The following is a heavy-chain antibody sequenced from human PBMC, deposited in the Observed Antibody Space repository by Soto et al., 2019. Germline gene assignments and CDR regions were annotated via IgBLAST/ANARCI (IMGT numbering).Heavy chain of an antibody. D-gene: IGHD3-3*01. CDR2: ISYNGNKK. CDR3: AREQFEDGLGHYDP. J-gene: IGHJ5*02. CDR1: GFAFSTSV. Sequence: QVQLVESGGGVVQPGGSLRLSCAASGFAFSTSVIHWVRQAPGKGLEWMAHISYNGNKKHYADSVKGRFTVSRDISESTLYLQMNSLRAEDTAVYYCAREQFEDGLGHYDPWGQGTLVSVSS. V-gene: IGHV3-30*03.